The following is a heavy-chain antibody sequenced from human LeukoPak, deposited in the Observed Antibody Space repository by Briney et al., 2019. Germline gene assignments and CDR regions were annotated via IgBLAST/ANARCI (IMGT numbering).Heavy chain of an antibody. J-gene: IGHJ5*02. V-gene: IGHV3-30*04. CDR1: GFTFSNYI. CDR3: ARAVTSSWFDP. Sequence: GGSLRLSCAASGFTFSNYIMHWVRQAPGKGLDWVAVIIENGSNQYYADSVKGRFTISRDNSKNTLFLQMNSLRAEDTAVYYCARAVTSSWFDPWGQGTLVTVSS. D-gene: IGHD3-16*01. CDR2: IIENGSNQ.